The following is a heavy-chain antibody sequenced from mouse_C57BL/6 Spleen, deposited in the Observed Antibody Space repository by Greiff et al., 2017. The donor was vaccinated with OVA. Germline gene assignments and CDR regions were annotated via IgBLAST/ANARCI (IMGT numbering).Heavy chain of an antibody. Sequence: QVHVMPPWAELVRPGSSVQLSCTASGFTFTSYWLDWVQQRPGQGLEWIGNIYPSDSGTHYNQKFKVKATLTVDKSSSTAYKQISSLTSEDSAVYYCARKGDYYGSNSYWYFDVWGTGTTVTVSS. CDR2: IYPSDSGT. D-gene: IGHD1-1*01. V-gene: IGHV1-61*01. CDR1: GFTFTSYW. J-gene: IGHJ1*03. CDR3: ARKGDYYGSNSYWYFDV.